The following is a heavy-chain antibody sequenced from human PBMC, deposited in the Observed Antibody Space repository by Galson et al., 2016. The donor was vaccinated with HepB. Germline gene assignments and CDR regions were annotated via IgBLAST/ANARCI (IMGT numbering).Heavy chain of an antibody. CDR3: ATDMRSGMVDTISYAFDI. D-gene: IGHD3-3*01. J-gene: IGHJ3*02. CDR2: FDPEDGET. Sequence: SVKVSCKVSGYTLTELSMHWVRQAPGKGLEWMGGFDPEDGETIYAQKFQGSVTMTEDTSTDTAYMELSSLRSEDTAVYYWATDMRSGMVDTISYAFDIWGQGTMVTVSS. V-gene: IGHV1-24*01. CDR1: GYTLTELS.